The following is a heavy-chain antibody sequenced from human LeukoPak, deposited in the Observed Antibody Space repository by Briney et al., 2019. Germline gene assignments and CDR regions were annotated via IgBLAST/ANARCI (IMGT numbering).Heavy chain of an antibody. J-gene: IGHJ6*02. D-gene: IGHD2/OR15-2a*01. CDR1: GFTFSNFA. CDR2: INRDGSTT. CDR3: ARGNYYGMDV. Sequence: GGSLRLSCAASGFTFSNFAMSWVRQAPGKGLEWVSGINRDGSTTTYADSVKGRFTVSRDNAKNTLYLQMNSLRAEDTAVYYCARGNYYGMDVWGQGTKVTVSS. V-gene: IGHV3-74*03.